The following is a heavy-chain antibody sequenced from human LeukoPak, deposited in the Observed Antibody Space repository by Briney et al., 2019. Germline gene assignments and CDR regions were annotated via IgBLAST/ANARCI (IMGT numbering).Heavy chain of an antibody. V-gene: IGHV3-48*04. CDR2: VSSSSSTI. J-gene: IGHJ4*02. CDR3: AREFWNGSGSYGPFDY. Sequence: PGGSLRLSCAASGFTFSSYSMNWVRQAPGKGLEWVSYVSSSSSTIYYADSVKGRFTIARDNAKNSLYLQMNSLRAEDTAVYYCAREFWNGSGSYGPFDYWGQGTLVTVSS. CDR1: GFTFSSYS. D-gene: IGHD3-10*01.